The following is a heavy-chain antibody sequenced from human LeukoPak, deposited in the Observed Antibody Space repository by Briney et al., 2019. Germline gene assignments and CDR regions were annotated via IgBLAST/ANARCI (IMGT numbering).Heavy chain of an antibody. J-gene: IGHJ6*03. V-gene: IGHV4-59*01. CDR2: IYYSGST. D-gene: IGHD6-19*01. CDR1: GGSISSYY. CDR3: ARDKSSGWFNHYYYMDV. Sequence: SETLSLTCTVSGGSISSYYWSWIRQPPGKGLEWIGYIYYSGSTNYNPSPKSRVTISVDTSKNQFSLKLSSVTAADTAVYYCARDKSSGWFNHYYYMDVWGKGTRSPSP.